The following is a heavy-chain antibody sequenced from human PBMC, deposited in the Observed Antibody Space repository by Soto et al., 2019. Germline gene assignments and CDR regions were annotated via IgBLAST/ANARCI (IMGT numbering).Heavy chain of an antibody. V-gene: IGHV3-30*18. D-gene: IGHD3-3*01. Sequence: PGGSLRLSCAASGFTFSSYGMHWVRQAPGKGLEWVAVISYDGSNKYYADSVKGRFTISRDNSKNTLYLQMNSLRAEDTAVYYYAKDKRVADFDFWSGYKPDYYGMDVWGQGTTVTVSS. CDR3: AKDKRVADFDFWSGYKPDYYGMDV. CDR2: ISYDGSNK. CDR1: GFTFSSYG. J-gene: IGHJ6*02.